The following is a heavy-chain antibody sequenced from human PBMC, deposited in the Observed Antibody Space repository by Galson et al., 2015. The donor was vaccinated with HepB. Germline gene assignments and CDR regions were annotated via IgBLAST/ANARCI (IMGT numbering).Heavy chain of an antibody. J-gene: IGHJ4*01. Sequence: SLRLSCAASGFTFSGSAIHWVRQASGKGLEWVCRIRSKASSHATAYAASLKGRFTISRDDSKNTAYLHMNSLRTEDTAVYYCTRLGDLSGYSSSWRQGTLVTVSS. CDR3: TRLGDLSGYSSS. D-gene: IGHD6-13*01. V-gene: IGHV3-73*01. CDR1: GFTFSGSA. CDR2: IRSKASSHAT.